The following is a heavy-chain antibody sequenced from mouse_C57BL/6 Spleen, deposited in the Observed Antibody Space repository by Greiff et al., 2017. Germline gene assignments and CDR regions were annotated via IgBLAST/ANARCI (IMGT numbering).Heavy chain of an antibody. CDR1: GYAFSSYW. V-gene: IGHV1-80*01. J-gene: IGHJ4*01. D-gene: IGHD4-1*01. CDR2: IYPGDGDT. CDR3: ARGNWDVGYAMDY. Sequence: QVQLQQSGAELVKPGASVKISCKASGYAFSSYWMNWVKQRPGKGLEWIGQIYPGDGDTNYNGKFKGKATLTADKSSSTAYMQLSSLTSEDSAVYFCARGNWDVGYAMDYWGQGTSVTVSS.